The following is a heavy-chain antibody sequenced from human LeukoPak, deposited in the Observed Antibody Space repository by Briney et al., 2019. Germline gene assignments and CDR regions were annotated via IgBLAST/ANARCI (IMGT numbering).Heavy chain of an antibody. V-gene: IGHV4-34*01. Sequence: SETLSLTCAVYGGSFSGYYWSWIRQPPGKGLEWIGEINHSGSTNYNPSLKGRVTISVDTSKNQFSLKLSSVTAADTAVYYCARGPMRYCSSTSCYTLRGDWFDPWGQGTLVTVSS. CDR3: ARGPMRYCSSTSCYTLRGDWFDP. J-gene: IGHJ5*02. D-gene: IGHD2-2*02. CDR2: INHSGST. CDR1: GGSFSGYY.